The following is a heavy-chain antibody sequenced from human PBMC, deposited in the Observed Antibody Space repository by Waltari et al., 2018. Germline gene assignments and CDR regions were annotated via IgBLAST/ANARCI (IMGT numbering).Heavy chain of an antibody. V-gene: IGHV3-23*01. CDR1: GFTVSSYA. J-gene: IGHJ4*02. CDR2: SSGTGSNT. D-gene: IGHD5-12*01. CDR3: ARDGYNWIAFDV. Sequence: EAQLWESGGGLVQPGGSLRVSCAASGFTVSSYAMSGVRQAPGKGLERVSESSGTGSNTYYADSVKGRFTISKDNSKNILYLQMDSLRAEDTAVYYCARDGYNWIAFDVWGQGVLVTVSS.